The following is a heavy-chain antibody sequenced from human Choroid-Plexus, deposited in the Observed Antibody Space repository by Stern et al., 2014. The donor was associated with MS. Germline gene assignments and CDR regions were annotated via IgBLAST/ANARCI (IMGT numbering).Heavy chain of an antibody. Sequence: VQLVESGGAGFRPGRPLGPPGVASGFTFGGGAMHWVPRAQGKGLGGVAGVSYDGSNKYYADSVKGRFTISRDNSQNTLYMQMSSLRPEDTAVYYCAKDRQYLTYFFDHWGQGSLVTVSS. J-gene: IGHJ5*02. CDR1: GFTFGGGA. CDR2: VSYDGSNK. D-gene: IGHD2/OR15-2a*01. V-gene: IGHV3-30*18. CDR3: AKDRQYLTYFFDH.